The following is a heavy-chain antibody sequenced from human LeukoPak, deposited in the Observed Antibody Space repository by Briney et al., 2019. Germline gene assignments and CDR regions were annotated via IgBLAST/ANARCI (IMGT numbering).Heavy chain of an antibody. CDR2: IYYSGTT. CDR1: GGSISDYY. Sequence: SETLSLTCTVSGGSISDYYWSWIRQSPGKGLEWIGYIYYSGTTNYNPSLKSRVTISVDTSKNQFSLKLSSVTAADTAVYYCARERAVTTYYYFDYWGQGTLVTVSS. J-gene: IGHJ4*02. V-gene: IGHV4-59*01. CDR3: ARERAVTTYYYFDY. D-gene: IGHD4-17*01.